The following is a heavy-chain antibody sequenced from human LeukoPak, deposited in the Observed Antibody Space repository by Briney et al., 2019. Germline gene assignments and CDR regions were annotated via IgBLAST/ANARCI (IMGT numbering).Heavy chain of an antibody. D-gene: IGHD6-19*01. CDR2: LSNSGSST. J-gene: IGHJ6*03. CDR1: GFTFSSYA. V-gene: IGHV3-23*01. CDR3: AKAMEGWSDYYYYYYMDV. Sequence: TGGSLRLSCAASGFTFSSYAMNWVRQAPGKGLEWVSALSNSGSSTYYADSVKGRFTISRDNSKNTLYLQMNSLRAEDSAVYFCAKAMEGWSDYYYYYYMDVWGKGTTVTVSS.